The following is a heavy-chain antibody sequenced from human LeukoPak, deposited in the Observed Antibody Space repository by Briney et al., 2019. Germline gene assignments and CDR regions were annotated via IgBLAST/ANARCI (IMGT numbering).Heavy chain of an antibody. CDR3: ARRGVDGALDY. V-gene: IGHV3-53*01. CDR1: GFTVSGNY. Sequence: PGGSLRLSCAVSGFTVSGNYMSWIRQAPGKVLEWVSLIYSDDTTLYADSVKGRSTISRDNAKNSLYLQMNSLRAEDTAVYYCARRGVDGALDYWGQGTLVTVSS. D-gene: IGHD5-24*01. CDR2: IYSDDTT. J-gene: IGHJ4*02.